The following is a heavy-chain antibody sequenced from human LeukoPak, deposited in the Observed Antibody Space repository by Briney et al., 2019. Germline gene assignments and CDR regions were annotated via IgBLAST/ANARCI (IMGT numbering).Heavy chain of an antibody. V-gene: IGHV3-11*04. Sequence: GGSLRLSCAASGFTFSDYYMSWIRQAPGKGLEWVSYISSSGSTIYYADSVKGRFTISRDNAKSSLYLQMNSLSAEDTAIYYCARDRRDGYNVLDYWGQGTLVTVSS. D-gene: IGHD5-24*01. CDR3: ARDRRDGYNVLDY. CDR1: GFTFSDYY. CDR2: ISSSGSTI. J-gene: IGHJ4*02.